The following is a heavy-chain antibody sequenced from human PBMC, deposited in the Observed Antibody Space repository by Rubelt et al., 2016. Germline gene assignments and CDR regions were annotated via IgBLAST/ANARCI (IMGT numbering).Heavy chain of an antibody. Sequence: ESGGGLVQPGRSLRLSCAASGFTFDDYAMHWVRQAPGKGLEWVSGISWNSGSIGYADSVKGRFTISRDNAKNSLYLQMNSLRAEDTALYYCAKVFGRGGDYSYHAFDIWGQGTMVTVSS. J-gene: IGHJ3*02. CDR2: ISWNSGSI. CDR1: GFTFDDYA. V-gene: IGHV3-9*01. D-gene: IGHD4-17*01. CDR3: AKVFGRGGDYSYHAFDI.